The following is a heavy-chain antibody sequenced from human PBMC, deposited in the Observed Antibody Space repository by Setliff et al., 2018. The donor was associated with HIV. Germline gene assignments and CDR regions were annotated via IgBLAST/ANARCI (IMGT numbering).Heavy chain of an antibody. J-gene: IGHJ3*02. V-gene: IGHV3-30*02. D-gene: IGHD6-19*01. CDR2: IRYDGRNK. CDR1: GFTFNKYG. Sequence: GGSLRLSCAASGFTFNKYGIHGVRQAPGKGLEWVAFIRYDGRNKYYADSVKGRFTISRDNSKNMLYLQMNSLRAEDTAVYYCAKVQGSGWRGDAFDIWGQGTMVTVSS. CDR3: AKVQGSGWRGDAFDI.